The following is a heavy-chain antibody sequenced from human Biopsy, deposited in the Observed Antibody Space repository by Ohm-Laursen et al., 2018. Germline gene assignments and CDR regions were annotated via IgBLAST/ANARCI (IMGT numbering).Heavy chain of an antibody. CDR3: ARGDYFDSNGYFWFDP. Sequence: SETLSLTYTVSGDSVTKYYWSWIRQPPGKGLEWIGHIYYSVMTNYNPSLQSRVSISVDTSRNQVSLKLNSVTAADTAVYYCARGDYFDSNGYFWFDPWGQGTLVTVSS. CDR2: IYYSVMT. CDR1: GDSVTKYY. D-gene: IGHD3-22*01. V-gene: IGHV4-59*02. J-gene: IGHJ5*02.